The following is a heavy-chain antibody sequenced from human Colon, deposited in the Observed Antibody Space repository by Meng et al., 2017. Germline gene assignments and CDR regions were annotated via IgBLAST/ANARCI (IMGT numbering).Heavy chain of an antibody. D-gene: IGHD4-11*01. V-gene: IGHV3-48*03. Sequence: GESLKISCAASGFTFSNYEMNWVRQAPGKGLEWVAYISKTGGTLYYADSIKGRFTIPRDNAKNSVYLQMNSLRVDDTAVYYCASSNFDYYYFNYWGQGAPVTVSS. CDR3: ASSNFDYYYFNY. CDR2: ISKTGGTL. J-gene: IGHJ4*02. CDR1: GFTFSNYE.